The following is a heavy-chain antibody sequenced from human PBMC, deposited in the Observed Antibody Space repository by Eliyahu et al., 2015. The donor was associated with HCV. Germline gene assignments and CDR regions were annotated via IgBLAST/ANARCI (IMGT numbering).Heavy chain of an antibody. CDR2: LSYDGSQK. J-gene: IGHJ4*01. CDR1: GFXLGGFA. D-gene: IGHD3-22*01. Sequence: QVLLEESGGGVVQPGRSLXLTCAASGFXLGGFAMXWFRQAPGKGLEXVAFLSYDGSQKYYADSVKGRFTISRDTYMKEMYLEMNRLRLEDTAVYFCARDPQRPSYYYESSGYYFDSWGQGALVTVSS. V-gene: IGHV3-30*04. CDR3: ARDPQRPSYYYESSGYYFDS.